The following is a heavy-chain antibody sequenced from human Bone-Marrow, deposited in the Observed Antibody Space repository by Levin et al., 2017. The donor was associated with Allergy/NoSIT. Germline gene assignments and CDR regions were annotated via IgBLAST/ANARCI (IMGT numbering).Heavy chain of an antibody. CDR2: IYWDDDK. Sequence: SGPTLVKPTQTLTLTCTVSEFSLTTSGVGVGWIRQPPGKALEWLAVIYWDDDKHYNPSLKSRLTITKDTPKNQVVLTMTNMDPVDAATYYCAHTRIELNCTTTSCYIYYYAMDVWGQGTTVTVSS. D-gene: IGHD2-2*02. J-gene: IGHJ6*02. CDR3: AHTRIELNCTTTSCYIYYYAMDV. CDR1: EFSLTTSGVG. V-gene: IGHV2-5*02.